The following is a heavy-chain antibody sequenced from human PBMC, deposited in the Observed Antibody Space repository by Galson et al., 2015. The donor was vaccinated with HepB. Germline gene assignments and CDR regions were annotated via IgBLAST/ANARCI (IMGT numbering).Heavy chain of an antibody. CDR2: INPSGGGT. CDR3: ATGPAVAGTSYGFDY. J-gene: IGHJ4*02. CDR1: GYTFTNYY. Sequence: SVKVSCKASGYTFTNYYVNWVRQAPGQGLEWVGIINPSGGGTNYALKFQGRVTMTRDTSTSTVYMDLSSLRSEDTAVYYCATGPAVAGTSYGFDYWGQGTLVTVSS. V-gene: IGHV1-46*01. D-gene: IGHD6-19*01.